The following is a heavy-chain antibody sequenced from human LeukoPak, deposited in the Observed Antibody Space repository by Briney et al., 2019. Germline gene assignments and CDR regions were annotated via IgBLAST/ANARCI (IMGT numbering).Heavy chain of an antibody. CDR1: GDSISSSSHY. CDR2: IYYSGST. J-gene: IGHJ4*02. D-gene: IGHD2-15*01. CDR3: ARAAY. V-gene: IGHV4-39*01. Sequence: SETLSLTCPVSGDSISSSSHYWGWIRQPPGKGLEWIGSIYYSGSTYYNPSLKSRVTISIDTSKNQFSLKLSSVTAADTAVYYCARAAYWGQGTLVTVSS.